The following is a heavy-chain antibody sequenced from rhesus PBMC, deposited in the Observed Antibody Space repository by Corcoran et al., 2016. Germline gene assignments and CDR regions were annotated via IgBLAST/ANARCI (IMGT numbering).Heavy chain of an antibody. CDR2: IYANIASS. CDR1: GGSISDPYY. Sequence: QVQLQESGPGLVKPSETLSLTCTVSGGSISDPYYWNWLRQPPGKGLEWIGGIYANIASSYYNPSLKSRVTSSKDTSKNQFSLDLYSVTAADTAVYFCARLDYGNNYYYFDYWGQGVLVTVSS. CDR3: ARLDYGNNYYYFDY. V-gene: IGHV4-143*01. D-gene: IGHD4-29*01. J-gene: IGHJ4*01.